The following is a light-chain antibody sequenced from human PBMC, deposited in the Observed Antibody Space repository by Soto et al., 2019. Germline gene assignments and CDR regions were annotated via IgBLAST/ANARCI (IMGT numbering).Light chain of an antibody. CDR3: QSYDSSLSAR. CDR1: SSNIGAGYD. J-gene: IGLJ2*01. V-gene: IGLV1-40*01. CDR2: GNS. Sequence: QAVVTQPPSVSGAPGQRVTISCTGSSSNIGAGYDVHWYQQLPGTAPKLLIYGNSNRPSGVPDRFSGSKSGTSASLAITGLQAEDEADYYCQSYDSSLSARFGGGTQLTVL.